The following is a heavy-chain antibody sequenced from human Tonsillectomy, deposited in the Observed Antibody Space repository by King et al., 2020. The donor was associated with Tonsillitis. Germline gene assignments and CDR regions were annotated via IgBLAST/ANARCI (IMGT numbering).Heavy chain of an antibody. J-gene: IGHJ4*02. V-gene: IGHV3-30*18. Sequence: VQLVESGGGVVQPGRSLRLSCAASGFNFSSFGMHWVRQAPGKGLEWVAVISYDGSNKYYADSVKGRFTISRDNSKNTLYLQMNSLRAEDTAVYYCAKDVVAATVDWGQGTLVTVSS. CDR3: AKDVVAATVD. CDR1: GFNFSSFG. D-gene: IGHD4-23*01. CDR2: ISYDGSNK.